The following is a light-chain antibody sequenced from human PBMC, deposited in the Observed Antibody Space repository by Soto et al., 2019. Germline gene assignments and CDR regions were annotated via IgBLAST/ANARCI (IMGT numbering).Light chain of an antibody. CDR3: QHTRT. V-gene: IGKV1-5*01. CDR2: DAS. Sequence: DFQMTQSPSTLSASVGDRVTITCRASQNINNWVAWYQQKPGKAPKFLIYDASTLQRGVSSRFSGSGFGTEFSLTINSRQPDDSGSDYCQHTRTFGQGTKVEVK. CDR1: QNINNW. J-gene: IGKJ1*01.